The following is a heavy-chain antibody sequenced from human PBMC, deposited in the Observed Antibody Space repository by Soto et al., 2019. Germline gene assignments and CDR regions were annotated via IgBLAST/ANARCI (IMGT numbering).Heavy chain of an antibody. CDR2: INHSGST. J-gene: IGHJ4*02. V-gene: IGHV4-34*01. CDR1: GGSFSGYY. CDR3: ARRKDYDFWSGPPPPYYFDY. Sequence: QVQLQQWGAGLLKPSETLSLTCAVYGGSFSGYYWSWIRQPPGKGLEWIGEINHSGSTNYNPSPKSRVTISVDTSKNQFSLKLSSVTAADTAVYYCARRKDYDFWSGPPPPYYFDYWGQGTLVTVSS. D-gene: IGHD3-3*01.